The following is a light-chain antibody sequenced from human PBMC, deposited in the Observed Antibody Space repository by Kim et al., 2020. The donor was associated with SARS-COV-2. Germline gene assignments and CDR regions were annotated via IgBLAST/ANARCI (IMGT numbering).Light chain of an antibody. V-gene: IGLV2-14*04. J-gene: IGLJ3*02. CDR3: SSYTSSSRV. Sequence: PGHSITISCPGTSSDVGGYNYVSWYQQHPGKAPKLMIYDVSKRPSGVSNRFSGSKSGNTASLTISGLQAEDEADYYCSSYTSSSRVFGGGTQLTVL. CDR1: SSDVGGYNY. CDR2: DVS.